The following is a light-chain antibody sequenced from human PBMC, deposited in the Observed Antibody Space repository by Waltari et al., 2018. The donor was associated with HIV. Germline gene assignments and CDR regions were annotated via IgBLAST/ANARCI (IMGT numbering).Light chain of an antibody. V-gene: IGLV1-44*01. CDR1: FSNIGSNT. J-gene: IGLJ2*01. CDR2: SNK. Sequence: QSVLTQPPSASGTPGQRVTISCSGSFSNIGSNTVNWYQQLPGTAPKLLIYSNKQRPPGVPDRFSGSKSGTSASLAISGLQSEDEADYYCAAWDDSLSGSVIFGGGTKLTVL. CDR3: AAWDDSLSGSVI.